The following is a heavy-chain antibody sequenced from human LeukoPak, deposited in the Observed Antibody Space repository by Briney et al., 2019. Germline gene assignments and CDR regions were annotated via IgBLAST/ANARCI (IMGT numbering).Heavy chain of an antibody. V-gene: IGHV4-59*01. CDR2: IYYSGNT. J-gene: IGHJ4*02. CDR1: GGSFNTYY. D-gene: IGHD5-18*01. CDR3: ARSHGYCYSLDS. Sequence: SETLSLTCTVSGGSFNTYYWSWIRQPPGKGLEWIGYIYYSGNTNYNPSLKSRVTISVDTSKNQFSLKLSSVTAADTAVYYCARSHGYCYSLDSWGQGTLVTVSS.